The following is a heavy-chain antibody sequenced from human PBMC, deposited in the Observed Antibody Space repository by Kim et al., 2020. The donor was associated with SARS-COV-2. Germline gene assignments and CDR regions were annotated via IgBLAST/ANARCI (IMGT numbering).Heavy chain of an antibody. CDR1: GGSISSYY. CDR2: IYYSGST. J-gene: IGHJ6*02. Sequence: SETLSLTCNVSGGSISSYYWSWIRQSPGKGLEWIGYIYYSGSTNYNPSLKSRVTISVDTSKNQFSLKLSSVTAADTAVYYCARANDYSNYYYYYGMDVWGQGTTVTVSS. CDR3: ARANDYSNYYYYYGMDV. V-gene: IGHV4-59*01. D-gene: IGHD4-4*01.